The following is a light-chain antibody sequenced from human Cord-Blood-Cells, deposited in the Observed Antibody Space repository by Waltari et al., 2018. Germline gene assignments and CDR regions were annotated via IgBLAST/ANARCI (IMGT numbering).Light chain of an antibody. V-gene: IGKV4-1*01. CDR2: WAS. CDR3: QQYYSTPFT. J-gene: IGKJ3*01. CDR1: QSVLYSSNNKNY. Sequence: DIVMTQFPDSLAVSLGEEATINCKSSQSVLYSSNNKNYLAWYQQKPGQPPKLLIYWASTRESGVPDRFSGSGSGTDFTLTISSLQAEDVAVYYCQQYYSTPFTFGPGTKVDIK.